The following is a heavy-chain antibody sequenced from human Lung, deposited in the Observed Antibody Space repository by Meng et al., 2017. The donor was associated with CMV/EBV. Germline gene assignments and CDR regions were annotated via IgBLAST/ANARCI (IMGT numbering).Heavy chain of an antibody. CDR3: ASGSWVGAFDI. Sequence: AXVXVSCKTSGYTFTGYGISWVRQAPGQGLEWMGWISAYNGNTNYAQKLQGRVTMTTDTSTSTAYMELRSLRSDDTAVYYCASGSWVGAFDIWGQGTMVTVSS. D-gene: IGHD2-15*01. V-gene: IGHV1-18*01. CDR2: ISAYNGNT. CDR1: GYTFTGYG. J-gene: IGHJ3*02.